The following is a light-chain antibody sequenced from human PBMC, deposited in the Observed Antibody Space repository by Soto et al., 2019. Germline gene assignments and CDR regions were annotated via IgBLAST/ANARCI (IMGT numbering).Light chain of an antibody. Sequence: QSALTQPPSASGSPGQSVTISCTGTSSDGGGYNSVSWYQQHPGKAPKLMIYEVSKRPSGVPDRFSGSKSGNTASLTVSGLQAEDEADYYCSSYAGSNNFFGGGTKLT. CDR3: SSYAGSNNF. J-gene: IGLJ2*01. V-gene: IGLV2-8*01. CDR2: EVS. CDR1: SSDGGGYNS.